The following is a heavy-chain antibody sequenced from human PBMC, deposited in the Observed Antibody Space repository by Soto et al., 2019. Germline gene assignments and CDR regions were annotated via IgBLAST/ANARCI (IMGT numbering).Heavy chain of an antibody. J-gene: IGHJ4*02. Sequence: LRRSCADSGFIFPDSSMTWISQAPVKGLEWVSYISNGDETTQYADSVKGRFTVSRDNAKKVLFLQMSSLRVDDTAVYYCARDPKRRYGYNFDSWGRGALVTVYS. CDR1: GFIFPDSS. CDR3: ARDPKRRYGYNFDS. V-gene: IGHV3-11*01. D-gene: IGHD5-12*01. CDR2: ISNGDETT.